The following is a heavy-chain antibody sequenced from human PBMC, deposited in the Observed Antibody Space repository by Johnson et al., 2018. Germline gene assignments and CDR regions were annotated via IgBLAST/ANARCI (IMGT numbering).Heavy chain of an antibody. Sequence: VQLVESGGGVVQPGKSRRLSCVASGFTFASYVLHWVRRAPGKGLEWVAIISRARSKKYYIDSVKGRFNISRDNSKTTLFLQMNTLRAEDTAVYYCAKGTQMLYYYYMDVWGKGTTVTVSS. CDR1: GFTFASYV. CDR2: ISRARSKK. CDR3: AKGTQMLYYYYMDV. J-gene: IGHJ6*03. V-gene: IGHV3-30*18. D-gene: IGHD2-8*01.